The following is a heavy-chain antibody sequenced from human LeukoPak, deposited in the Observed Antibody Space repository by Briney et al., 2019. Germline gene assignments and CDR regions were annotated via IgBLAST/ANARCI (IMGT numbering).Heavy chain of an antibody. CDR2: IVVGSGNT. V-gene: IGHV1-58*02. D-gene: IGHD5-18*01. CDR3: AAYNSYAKRSDPYYFDY. Sequence: ASVKVSCKASGFTFTSSAMQWVRQARGQRLEWIGWIVVGSGNTNYAQKFQERVTITRDMSTSTAYMELSSLRSEDTAVYYCAAYNSYAKRSDPYYFDYWGQGTLVTVSS. J-gene: IGHJ4*02. CDR1: GFTFTSSA.